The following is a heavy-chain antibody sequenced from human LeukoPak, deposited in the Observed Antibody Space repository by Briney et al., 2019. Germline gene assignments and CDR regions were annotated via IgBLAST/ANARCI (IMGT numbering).Heavy chain of an antibody. CDR2: IKQHGTEK. V-gene: IGHV3-7*01. J-gene: IGHJ4*02. D-gene: IGHD3-16*01. Sequence: GGSLRLSCTASGIVFSGYWMSWVRQAPGKGLEWVANIKQHGTEKYYVDSVKGRFTISRDDAKKSVYLQMNSLRAEDTAVYYCAGDGGPFDHWGQGILVTVAS. CDR1: GIVFSGYW. CDR3: AGDGGPFDH.